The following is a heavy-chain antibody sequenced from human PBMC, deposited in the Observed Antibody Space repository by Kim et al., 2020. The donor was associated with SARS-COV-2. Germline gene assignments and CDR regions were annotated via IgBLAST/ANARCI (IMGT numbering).Heavy chain of an antibody. Sequence: GGSLRLSCAASGFTFSSYAMHWVRQAPGKGLEWVAVISYDGSNKYYADSVKGRFTISRDNSKNTLYLQMNSLRAEDTAVYYCAREGIAAAGIHFDYWGQGTLVTVSS. CDR1: GFTFSSYA. CDR3: AREGIAAAGIHFDY. CDR2: ISYDGSNK. V-gene: IGHV3-30*04. J-gene: IGHJ4*02. D-gene: IGHD6-13*01.